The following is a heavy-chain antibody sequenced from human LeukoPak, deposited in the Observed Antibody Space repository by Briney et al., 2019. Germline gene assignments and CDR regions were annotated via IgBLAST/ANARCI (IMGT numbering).Heavy chain of an antibody. J-gene: IGHJ4*02. CDR2: ISYDGSNK. V-gene: IGHV3-30*18. Sequence: GRALRLSCAASGFTFSSSGMHWVRQAPGKGLEWVAVISYDGSNKYYADSVKGRFTFSRDNSKNTLYLQMNSLRAEDTAVYYCAKEYCSNSVCHSLDYWGQGTLVTVSS. CDR3: AKEYCSNSVCHSLDY. CDR1: GFTFSSSG. D-gene: IGHD2-8*01.